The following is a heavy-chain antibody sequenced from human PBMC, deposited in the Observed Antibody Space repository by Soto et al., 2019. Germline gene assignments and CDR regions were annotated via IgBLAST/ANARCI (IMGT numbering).Heavy chain of an antibody. CDR2: ISTYNGNT. Sequence: ASVKVSCKASGYTFTNYGISWVRQAPGRGLEWMGWISTYNGNTNSAQKVQGRVTMTTDTSTTTAHMELWSLRSDDTAVYYCARTSEYSGYDLDYWGQGTLVTVSS. V-gene: IGHV1-18*01. D-gene: IGHD5-12*01. CDR1: GYTFTNYG. J-gene: IGHJ4*02. CDR3: ARTSEYSGYDLDY.